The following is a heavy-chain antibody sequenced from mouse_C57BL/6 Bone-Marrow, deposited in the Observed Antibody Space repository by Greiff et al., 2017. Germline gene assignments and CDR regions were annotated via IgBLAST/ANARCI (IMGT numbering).Heavy chain of an antibody. D-gene: IGHD3-3*01. CDR1: GYTFTDSY. CDR3: ARKGPHWYFDV. J-gene: IGHJ1*03. V-gene: IGHV1-76*01. Sequence: QVQLQQSGAELVRPGASVKLSCKASGYTFTDSYINWVKQRPGQGLEWIARIYPGSGNTYYNEKFKGKATLTAEKSSSTAYMQLSSLTSEDSAVEFCARKGPHWYFDVWGTGTTVTVSS. CDR2: IYPGSGNT.